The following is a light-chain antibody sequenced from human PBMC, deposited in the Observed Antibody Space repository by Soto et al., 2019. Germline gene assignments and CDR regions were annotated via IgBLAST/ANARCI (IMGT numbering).Light chain of an antibody. Sequence: DIQMTQSPSSLSASVGDRVTITCRASQSINSYINWYQHKPGKAPNLLIHAAFNLQSGVPSRFSGSGSGTDFTLTISSLQPEDFATYYCQQSYSTPRTFGQGTRVEIK. J-gene: IGKJ4*01. CDR2: AAF. V-gene: IGKV1-39*01. CDR1: QSINSY. CDR3: QQSYSTPRT.